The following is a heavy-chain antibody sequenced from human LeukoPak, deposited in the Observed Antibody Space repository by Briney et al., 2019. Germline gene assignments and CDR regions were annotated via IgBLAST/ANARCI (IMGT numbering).Heavy chain of an antibody. Sequence: SETLSLTCTVSGGSISSYYWSWIRQPAGKGLEWIGRIYTSGSTNYNPSLKSRVTMSVDTSKNQFSLKLSSVTAADTAVYYCAGGGVLMVYALHGVFDIWGQGTMVTVSS. V-gene: IGHV4-4*07. CDR3: AGGGVLMVYALHGVFDI. CDR1: GGSISSYY. J-gene: IGHJ3*02. D-gene: IGHD2-8*01. CDR2: IYTSGST.